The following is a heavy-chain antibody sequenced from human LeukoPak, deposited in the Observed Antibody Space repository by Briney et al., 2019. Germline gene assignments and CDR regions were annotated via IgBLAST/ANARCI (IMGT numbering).Heavy chain of an antibody. V-gene: IGHV4-39*01. CDR1: GGSISSSSYY. CDR3: ARLYHDSSGYYQVCYFDY. CDR2: IYYSEST. Sequence: SETLSLTCTVSGGSISSSSYYWGWIRQPPGKGLEWIGSIYYSESTYYNPSLKSRVTISVDTSKNQFSLNLSSVTAADTAVYYCARLYHDSSGYYQVCYFDYWGQGTLVTVSS. J-gene: IGHJ4*02. D-gene: IGHD3-22*01.